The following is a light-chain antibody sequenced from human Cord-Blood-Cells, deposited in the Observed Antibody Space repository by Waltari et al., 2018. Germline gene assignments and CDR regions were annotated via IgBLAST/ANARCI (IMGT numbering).Light chain of an antibody. V-gene: IGKV1-12*01. CDR3: QQANSFPLLT. CDR1: QGICSW. CDR2: AAS. Sequence: DIKMTPSPPPVSASEGDTVTITCRARQGICSWLGWYQQKPGKAPKILIYAASSLQSGVPSRFCGSRSGTDFTLTISSLQPEDFTTYYCQQANSFPLLTFGGGTKVEIK. J-gene: IGKJ4*01.